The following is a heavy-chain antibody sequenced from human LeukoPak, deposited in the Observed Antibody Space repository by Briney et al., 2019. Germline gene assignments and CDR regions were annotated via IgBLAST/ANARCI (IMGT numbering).Heavy chain of an antibody. Sequence: GGSLRLSCAASGFSFSSYEMNWVRQAPGKGLEWISYISASGTLTHYADSVEGRFTISRDNAKNSLYLQMISLRGEDTAVYYCARDGTPSYSSGWVYMDVWGKGTTVIVSS. V-gene: IGHV3-48*03. CDR3: ARDGTPSYSSGWVYMDV. CDR1: GFSFSSYE. CDR2: ISASGTLT. D-gene: IGHD6-25*01. J-gene: IGHJ6*04.